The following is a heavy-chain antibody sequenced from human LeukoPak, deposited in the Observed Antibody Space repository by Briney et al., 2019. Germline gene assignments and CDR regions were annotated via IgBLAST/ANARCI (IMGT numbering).Heavy chain of an antibody. V-gene: IGHV3-23*01. Sequence: GGSLRLSCAASGFTFSSYAMSWVRQAPGKGLEWVSAISGRGGSTYYADSVKGRFTISRDNSKNTLYLQMNSLRAEDTAVYYCAKVLGMWLLMIGFDYWGQGTLVTVSS. CDR1: GFTFSSYA. D-gene: IGHD3-22*01. CDR2: ISGRGGST. J-gene: IGHJ4*02. CDR3: AKVLGMWLLMIGFDY.